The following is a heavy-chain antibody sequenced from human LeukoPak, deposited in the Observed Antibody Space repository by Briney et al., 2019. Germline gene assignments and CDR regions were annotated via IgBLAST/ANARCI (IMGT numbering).Heavy chain of an antibody. J-gene: IGHJ4*02. CDR2: VNPNSGGT. CDR1: GYTFTGYY. V-gene: IGHV1-2*02. D-gene: IGHD2-2*02. Sequence: ASVKVSCKASGYTFTGYYMHWVRQAPGQGLEWMGWVNPNSGGTNYAQKFQGRVTMTRDTSISTAYMELGRLRSDDTAVYYCARDRGQLLLYDAGWGQGTLVTVSS. CDR3: ARDRGQLLLYDAG.